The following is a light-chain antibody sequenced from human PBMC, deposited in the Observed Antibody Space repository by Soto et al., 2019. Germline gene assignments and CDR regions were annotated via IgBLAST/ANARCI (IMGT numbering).Light chain of an antibody. V-gene: IGKV3-15*01. Sequence: EIVMTQSPATLSVSPGARATLSCRASQSVSSNLAWYQQKPGQAPRLLIYGASTRATGIPARFSGSGSGTEFTRTISSLQSEDFAVYYCQQYNNWWTFGQGTKVEIK. CDR3: QQYNNWWT. CDR1: QSVSSN. CDR2: GAS. J-gene: IGKJ1*01.